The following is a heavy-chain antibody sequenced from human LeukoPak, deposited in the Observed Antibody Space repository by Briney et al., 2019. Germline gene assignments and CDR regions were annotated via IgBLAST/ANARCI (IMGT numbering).Heavy chain of an antibody. CDR2: TYWNDDE. J-gene: IGHJ4*02. D-gene: IGHD6-25*01. Sequence: SGPTLLNPTPPLTLTCSFSGFSLSTSGVAVGWIRQPPGGALEWLAVTYWNDDERYSPSLKSRLTITRDTSKNQVVLTMTNMDPVDTATYYCAHGVVAAGNRHFDYWGQGTLVTVSS. CDR3: AHGVVAAGNRHFDY. CDR1: GFSLSTSGVA. V-gene: IGHV2-5*01.